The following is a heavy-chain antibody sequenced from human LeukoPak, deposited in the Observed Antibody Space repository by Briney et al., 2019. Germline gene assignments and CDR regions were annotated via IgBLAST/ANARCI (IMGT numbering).Heavy chain of an antibody. D-gene: IGHD5-18*01. J-gene: IGHJ5*02. CDR3: ARAGYNYGSSNWFDP. CDR2: ISYSGST. CDR1: GGSISSFH. V-gene: IGHV4-59*01. Sequence: SETLSLTCTVSGGSISSFHWNWIRQPPGKGLEWIGYISYSGSTNYNPSLKSRVTISVDTSKNQFSLKLSSVTAADTAVYYCARAGYNYGSSNWFDPWGQGTLVTVSS.